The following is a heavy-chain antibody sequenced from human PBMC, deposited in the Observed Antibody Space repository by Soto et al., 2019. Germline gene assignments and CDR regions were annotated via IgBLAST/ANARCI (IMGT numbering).Heavy chain of an antibody. Sequence: ETLSLTCDVSVEPMTGGYYWGWIRQSPGKGLEWIGSIYYGGTTYYNPSLRSRLAISIDTSKNQFSLRLSSVTAADTALYYCARGWCYFDFWGQGTLVTVSS. J-gene: IGHJ4*02. CDR1: VEPMTGGYY. V-gene: IGHV4-38-2*01. CDR3: ARGWCYFDF. CDR2: IYYGGTT. D-gene: IGHD2-21*01.